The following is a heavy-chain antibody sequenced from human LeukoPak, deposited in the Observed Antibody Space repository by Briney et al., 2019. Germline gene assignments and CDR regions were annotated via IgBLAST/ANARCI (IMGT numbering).Heavy chain of an antibody. CDR2: IYPGDSDT. CDR1: GSSFTNYW. J-gene: IGHJ4*02. Sequence: GESLQISCKGSGSSFTNYWIGWVRQMPGTGLEWMGIIYPGDSDTRYSPSFQGQVTISADKSITTAYLEWSSLKASDTAVYYCARRHDNTDYWTYWGQGTLVTVSS. D-gene: IGHD4/OR15-4a*01. V-gene: IGHV5-51*01. CDR3: ARRHDNTDYWTY.